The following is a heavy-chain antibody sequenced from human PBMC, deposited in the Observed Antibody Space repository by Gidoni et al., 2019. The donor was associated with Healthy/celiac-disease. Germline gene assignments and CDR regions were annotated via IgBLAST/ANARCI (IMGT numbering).Heavy chain of an antibody. CDR3: ARGYSGYDPTSYYYYYYGMDV. V-gene: IGHV4-61*02. Sequence: QVQLQESGPGLVKPSQTLSLTCTVSGGSFSSGSYYWSWIRQPAGKGLEWIGRIYTSGSTNYNPSLKSRVTISVDTSKNQFSLKLSSVTAADTAVYYCARGYSGYDPTSYYYYYYGMDVWGQGTTVTVSS. D-gene: IGHD5-12*01. CDR2: IYTSGST. CDR1: GGSFSSGSYY. J-gene: IGHJ6*02.